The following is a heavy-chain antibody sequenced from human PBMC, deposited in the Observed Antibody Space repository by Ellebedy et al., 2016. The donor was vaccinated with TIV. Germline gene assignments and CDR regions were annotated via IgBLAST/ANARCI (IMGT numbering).Heavy chain of an antibody. D-gene: IGHD6-13*01. CDR3: AKSDSIAAAGTTFDY. CDR1: GFTFSSYG. Sequence: GESLKISCAASGFTFSSYGMHWVRQAPGKGLEWVAVISYDGSNKYYADSVKGRFTISRDNSKNTLYLQMNSLRAEDTAVYYCAKSDSIAAAGTTFDYWGQGTLVTVSS. CDR2: ISYDGSNK. V-gene: IGHV3-30*18. J-gene: IGHJ4*02.